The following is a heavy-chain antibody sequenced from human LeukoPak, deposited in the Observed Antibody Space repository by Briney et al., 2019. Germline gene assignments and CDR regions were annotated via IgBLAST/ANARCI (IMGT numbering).Heavy chain of an antibody. CDR2: ISSSSSYI. V-gene: IGHV3-21*01. D-gene: IGHD3-10*01. CDR1: GFTFSSYS. J-gene: IGHJ4*02. CDR3: ARSMVRGVIDY. Sequence: GGSLRLSCAASGFTFSSYSMNWVRQAPGKGLEWVSSISSSSSYIYYADSVKGRCTIPRDNAKNSLYLQMNSLRAEDTAVYYCARSMVRGVIDYWGQGTLVTVSS.